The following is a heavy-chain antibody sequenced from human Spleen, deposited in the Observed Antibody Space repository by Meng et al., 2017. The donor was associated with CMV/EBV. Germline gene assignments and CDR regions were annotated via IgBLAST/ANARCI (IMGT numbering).Heavy chain of an antibody. Sequence: VSGGSVSSSSHYWGWNRQPTGKGLEWIGSINYSGSTYYNPSLKSRVTMSIDTSKNQFSLKLNSVTVADTAVIYCARLEAVPGTWGYWGQGILVTVSS. V-gene: IGHV4-39*07. CDR3: ARLEAVPGTWGY. CDR2: INYSGST. J-gene: IGHJ4*02. D-gene: IGHD6-13*01. CDR1: GGSVSSSSHY.